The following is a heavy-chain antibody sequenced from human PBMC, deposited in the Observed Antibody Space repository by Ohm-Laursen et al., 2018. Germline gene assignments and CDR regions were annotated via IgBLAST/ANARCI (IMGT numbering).Heavy chain of an antibody. Sequence: SDTLSLTCGVSGYSISSGYYWGWIRQPPGKGLEWIGSIYDSGSTYYNPPLKSRVTISVDTSKNQFSLKLTSVTAADTAMYYCARGSRWFGDFIKDAFDIWGQGTMVTVSS. J-gene: IGHJ3*02. CDR3: ARGSRWFGDFIKDAFDI. V-gene: IGHV4-38-2*01. CDR2: IYDSGST. CDR1: GYSISSGYY. D-gene: IGHD3-10*01.